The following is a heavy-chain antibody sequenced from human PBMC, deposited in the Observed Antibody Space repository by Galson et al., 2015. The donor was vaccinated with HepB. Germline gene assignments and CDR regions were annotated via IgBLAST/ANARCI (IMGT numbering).Heavy chain of an antibody. D-gene: IGHD3-10*01. CDR1: GYTFNSYF. J-gene: IGHJ4*02. V-gene: IGHV1-18*04. Sequence: SVKVSCKASGYTFNSYFINWVRQAPGQGLQWMGRVSTYNGDTQYTQDLQDRVTMTTDTSTSTAYLELGSLRSDDTAVYYCAKDLGRGSGSYRDYWGQGTLVTVSS. CDR3: AKDLGRGSGSYRDY. CDR2: VSTYNGDT.